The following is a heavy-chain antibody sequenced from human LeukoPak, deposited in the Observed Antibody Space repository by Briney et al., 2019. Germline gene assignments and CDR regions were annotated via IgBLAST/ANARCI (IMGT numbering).Heavy chain of an antibody. CDR3: ARVGEHYYDSSGYYYDY. V-gene: IGHV1-69*13. CDR2: IIPIFGTA. D-gene: IGHD3-22*01. J-gene: IGHJ4*02. Sequence: SVKVSCKASGGTFSSYAISWVRQAPGQGLEWMGGIIPIFGTANYAQKFQGRVTITADESTSTAYMELSSLRSEDTAVYYCARVGEHYYDSSGYYYDYWGQGTLVTVSS. CDR1: GGTFSSYA.